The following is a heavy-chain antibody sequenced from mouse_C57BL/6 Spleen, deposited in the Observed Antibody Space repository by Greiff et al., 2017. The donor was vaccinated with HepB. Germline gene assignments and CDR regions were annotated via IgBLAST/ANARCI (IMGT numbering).Heavy chain of an antibody. V-gene: IGHV3-6*01. CDR2: ISYDGSN. Sequence: ESGPGLVKPSQSLSLTCSVTGFSITSGYYWNWIRQFPGNKLEWMGYISYDGSNNYNPSLKNRISITRDTSKNQFFLKLNSVTTEDTATYYCARDRLAQAVWGQGTLVTVSA. CDR1: GFSITSGYY. J-gene: IGHJ3*01. CDR3: ARDRLAQAV. D-gene: IGHD3-2*02.